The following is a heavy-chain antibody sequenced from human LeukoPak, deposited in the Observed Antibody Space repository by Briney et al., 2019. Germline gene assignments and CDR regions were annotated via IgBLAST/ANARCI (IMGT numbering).Heavy chain of an antibody. CDR2: IRHSGTT. J-gene: IGHJ6*03. V-gene: IGHV4-38-2*02. Sequence: SETLSLTCTVSGYFIGSGYYWGWIRQPPGKGLEWIGTIRHSGTTYYNPSLKSRVTISIDTSKNQFSLKLSSVTAADTAVYYCARDGCGGSCFHYYYYYMDVWGKGTTVTISS. CDR3: ARDGCGGSCFHYYYYYMDV. D-gene: IGHD2-15*01. CDR1: GYFIGSGYY.